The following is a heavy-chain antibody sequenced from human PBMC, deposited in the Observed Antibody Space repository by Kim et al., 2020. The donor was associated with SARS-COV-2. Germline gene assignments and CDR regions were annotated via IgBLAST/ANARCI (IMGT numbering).Heavy chain of an antibody. CDR3: ARVMSRVITTVWFDP. J-gene: IGHJ5*02. CDR2: IYYSGST. CDR1: GGSISSGGYY. Sequence: SETLSLTCTVSGGSISSGGYYWSWIRQHPGKGLEWIGYIYYSGSTYYNPSLKSRVTISVDTSKNQFALKLSSVTAADTAVYYCARVMSRVITTVWFDPWGQGSLVTVSS. V-gene: IGHV4-31*03. D-gene: IGHD3-22*01.